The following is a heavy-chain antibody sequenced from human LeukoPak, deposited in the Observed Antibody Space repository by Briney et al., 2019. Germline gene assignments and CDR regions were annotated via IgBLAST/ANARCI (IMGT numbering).Heavy chain of an antibody. CDR2: IYYSGST. V-gene: IGHV4-39*01. CDR3: ARRVGGSYYPLFDY. Sequence: GSLRLSCAASGFTFSDYYMSWIRQAPGKGLEWIGSIYYSGSTYYNPSLKSRVTISVDTSKNQFSLKLSSVTAADTAVYYCARRVGGSYYPLFDYWGQGTLVTVSS. D-gene: IGHD1-26*01. CDR1: GFTFSDYY. J-gene: IGHJ4*02.